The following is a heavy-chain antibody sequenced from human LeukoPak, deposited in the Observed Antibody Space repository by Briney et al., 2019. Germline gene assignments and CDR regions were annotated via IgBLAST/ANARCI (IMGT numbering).Heavy chain of an antibody. CDR2: ISTDGNNE. D-gene: IGHD6-19*01. Sequence: GGSLRLSCAASGFSFTMYGIHWVRQAPGKGLEWVAVISTDGNNEYYANSVKGRFTISRDNSKNTVYLQMTSLRTEDTAVYYCAKDQIGWAPGYVSGPLEQWGQGTLVTVSS. J-gene: IGHJ4*02. V-gene: IGHV3-30*18. CDR1: GFSFTMYG. CDR3: AKDQIGWAPGYVSGPLEQ.